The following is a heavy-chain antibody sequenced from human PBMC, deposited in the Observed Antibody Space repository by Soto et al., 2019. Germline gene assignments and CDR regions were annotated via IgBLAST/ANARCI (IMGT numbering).Heavy chain of an antibody. Sequence: SETLSLTCAVYGGSFSGYYWSWIRQPPGKGLEWIGEINHSGSTNYNPSLKSRVTISVDTSKNQFSLKLSSVTAADTAVYYCARGLTIFGVVMSLRIIRWFDPWGQGTLVTVSS. J-gene: IGHJ5*02. CDR2: INHSGST. CDR3: ARGLTIFGVVMSLRIIRWFDP. D-gene: IGHD3-3*01. V-gene: IGHV4-34*01. CDR1: GGSFSGYY.